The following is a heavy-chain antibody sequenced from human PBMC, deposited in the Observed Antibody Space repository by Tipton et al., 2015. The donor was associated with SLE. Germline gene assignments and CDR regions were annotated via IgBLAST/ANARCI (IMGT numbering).Heavy chain of an antibody. Sequence: SRDNSKNTLYLQMNSLRAEDTAVYYCAKGGLYYYDSSGYFDYWGQGTLVTVSS. V-gene: IGHV3-23*01. J-gene: IGHJ4*02. CDR3: AKGGLYYYDSSGYFDY. D-gene: IGHD3-22*01.